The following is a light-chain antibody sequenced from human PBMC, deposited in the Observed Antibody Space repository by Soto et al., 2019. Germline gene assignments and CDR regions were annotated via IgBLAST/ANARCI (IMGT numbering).Light chain of an antibody. CDR1: QSVSSN. CDR2: GAS. Sequence: EIVMTQSPATLSVSPGERATLSFRASQSVSSNLAWYQQKPGQAPRLLIYGASTRPTGIPDRFSGSGSGTDFTLTISRLEPEDFAVYYCQQYGSSLTFGQGTRLEIK. CDR3: QQYGSSLT. J-gene: IGKJ5*01. V-gene: IGKV3-20*01.